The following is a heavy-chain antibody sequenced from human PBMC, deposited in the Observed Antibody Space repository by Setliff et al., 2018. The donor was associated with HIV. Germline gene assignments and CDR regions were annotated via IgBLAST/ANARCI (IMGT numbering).Heavy chain of an antibody. CDR2: ISSSTSYI. Sequence: GSLRLSCAASGFNFSSHTMNWVRQAPGKGLEWVSSISSSTSYIFYADSVKGRFTISRDNAKNSLYLQMDSLRAEDTAVYYCARDFMATTNGFDYWGQGTLVTVSS. J-gene: IGHJ4*02. D-gene: IGHD5-12*01. CDR1: GFNFSSHT. CDR3: ARDFMATTNGFDY. V-gene: IGHV3-21*01.